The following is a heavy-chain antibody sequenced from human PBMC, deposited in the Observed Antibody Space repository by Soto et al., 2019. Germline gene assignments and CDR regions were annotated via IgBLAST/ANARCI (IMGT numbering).Heavy chain of an antibody. J-gene: IGHJ5*02. Sequence: SETLSLTCAVDGGSVSGYYWTWIRQPPGKGLEWMGYIYYTGKTYYNPSLESRLTMSVDRSKNQFSLRLTSVTAADTAVYFCGRDLTSNANCIDPWGQGTLVTV. CDR3: GRDLTSNANCIDP. CDR1: GGSVSGYY. V-gene: IGHV4-34*11. CDR2: IYYTGKT. D-gene: IGHD2-2*01.